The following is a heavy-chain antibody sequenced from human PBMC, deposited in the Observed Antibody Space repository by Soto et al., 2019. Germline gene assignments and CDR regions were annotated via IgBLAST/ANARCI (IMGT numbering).Heavy chain of an antibody. CDR1: GFTFSDYY. CDR2: ISSSGSTI. V-gene: IGHV3-11*04. D-gene: IGHD6-19*01. CDR3: EGIAVADAFDI. J-gene: IGHJ3*02. Sequence: GGSLRLSCAASGFTFSDYYMSWIRQAPGKGLEWVSNISSSGSTIYYADSVKGRFTISRDNAKNSLYLQMNSLRAEDTAVYYCEGIAVADAFDIWGQGTMVTVSS.